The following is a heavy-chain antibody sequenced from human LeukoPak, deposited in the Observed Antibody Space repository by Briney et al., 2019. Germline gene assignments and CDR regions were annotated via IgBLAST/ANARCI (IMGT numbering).Heavy chain of an antibody. D-gene: IGHD3-10*01. CDR2: MNPNSGNT. CDR3: AKDVTSGSYYHY. V-gene: IGHV1-8*01. Sequence: ASVKVSCKASGYTFTSYDINWVRQATGQGLEWMGWMNPNSGNTGYAQKFQGRVTMTRNTSISTAYMELSSLRSEDTAVYYCAKDVTSGSYYHYWGQGTLVTVSS. CDR1: GYTFTSYD. J-gene: IGHJ4*02.